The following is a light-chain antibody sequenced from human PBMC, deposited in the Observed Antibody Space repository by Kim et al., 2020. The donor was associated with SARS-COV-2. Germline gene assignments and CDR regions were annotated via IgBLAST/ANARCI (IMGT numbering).Light chain of an antibody. CDR2: LAS. Sequence: DIQMTQSPSTLSAPVGDSVTITCRASQSISNWLAWFQQKPGKAPQLLIYLASSLETGVPSRFSGSGSGTEFTLTISSLQPHDFATYYCQQYNSYSITFGQGTRLEIK. CDR3: QQYNSYSIT. J-gene: IGKJ5*01. V-gene: IGKV1-5*03. CDR1: QSISNW.